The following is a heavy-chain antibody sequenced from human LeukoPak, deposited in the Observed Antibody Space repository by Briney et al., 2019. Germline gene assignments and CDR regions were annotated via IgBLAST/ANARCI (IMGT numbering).Heavy chain of an antibody. V-gene: IGHV3-74*01. CDR1: GFTFSSYW. CDR3: AVLGIVVVPPEWGVDY. Sequence: PGGSLRLSCAASGFTFSSYWMHWVRQAPGKGLVWVSRINTDGSSTSYADSVKGRFTISRDNSKNTLYLQMNSLRAEDTAVYYCAVLGIVVVPPEWGVDYWGQGTLVTVSS. D-gene: IGHD2-2*01. CDR2: INTDGSST. J-gene: IGHJ4*02.